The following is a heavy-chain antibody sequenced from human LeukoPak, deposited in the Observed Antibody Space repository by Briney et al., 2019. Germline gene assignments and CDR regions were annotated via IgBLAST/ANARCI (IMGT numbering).Heavy chain of an antibody. CDR2: IYHSGST. CDR3: ARHTHRYSSSYRPTWFDP. V-gene: IGHV4-38-2*02. J-gene: IGHJ5*02. D-gene: IGHD6-13*01. CDR1: GYSISSGYY. Sequence: PSETLSLTCTVSGYSISSGYYWGWIRQPPGKGLEWIGSIYHSGSTYYNPSLKSRVTISVDTSKNQFSLKLSSVTAADTAVYYCARHTHRYSSSYRPTWFDPWGQGTLVTVST.